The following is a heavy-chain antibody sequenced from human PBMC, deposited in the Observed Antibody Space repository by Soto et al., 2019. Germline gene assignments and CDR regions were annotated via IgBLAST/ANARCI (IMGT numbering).Heavy chain of an antibody. Sequence: GGALRLSCSAAGFTFSSYAMHWVRQAPGKGLEWVAVISYDGSNKYYADSVKGRFTISRDNSKNTLYLQMNSLRAEDTAVYYCARGPYSSSPTLDYWGQGTLVTVSS. CDR2: ISYDGSNK. CDR3: ARGPYSSSPTLDY. D-gene: IGHD6-6*01. J-gene: IGHJ4*02. V-gene: IGHV3-30-3*01. CDR1: GFTFSSYA.